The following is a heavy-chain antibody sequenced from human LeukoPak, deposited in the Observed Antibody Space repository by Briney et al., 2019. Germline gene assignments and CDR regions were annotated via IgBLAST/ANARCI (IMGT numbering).Heavy chain of an antibody. CDR3: AKDRMFSILDLYYDTSGYFDY. D-gene: IGHD3-22*01. V-gene: IGHV3-23*01. CDR1: GFTFSSYA. Sequence: GGSLRLSCAASGFTFSSYAMSWVRRAPGKGLEWVSGISGSGSSTYYADSVTGRFTISRDTSKNTLYLQMNSLRAEDTAVYYCAKDRMFSILDLYYDTSGYFDYWGQGTLVTVSS. J-gene: IGHJ4*02. CDR2: ISGSGSST.